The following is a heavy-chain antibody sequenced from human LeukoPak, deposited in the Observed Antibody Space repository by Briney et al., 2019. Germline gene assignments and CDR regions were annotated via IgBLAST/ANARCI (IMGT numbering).Heavy chain of an antibody. J-gene: IGHJ3*02. CDR3: AKVIGGPYYDFWSGSQGAFDI. CDR1: GFTFSSYA. V-gene: IGHV3-23*01. D-gene: IGHD3-3*01. Sequence: PGGSLRLSCAASGFTFSSYAMSWVRQAPGKGLEWVSAISGSGGSTYYADSVKGRFTISRDNSKNTLYLQMNSLRAEDTAVYYCAKVIGGPYYDFWSGSQGAFDIWGQGTMVTVSS. CDR2: ISGSGGST.